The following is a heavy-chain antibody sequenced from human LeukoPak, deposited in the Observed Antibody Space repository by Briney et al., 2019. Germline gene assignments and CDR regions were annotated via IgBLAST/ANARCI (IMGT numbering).Heavy chain of an antibody. V-gene: IGHV1-2*02. CDR3: ARTEITMIVVVITPGYYYGMDV. CDR1: GYTFTGYY. J-gene: IGHJ6*02. D-gene: IGHD3-22*01. CDR2: INPNSGGT. Sequence: ASVKVSCKASGYTFTGYYMHWVRQAPGQGLEWMGWINPNSGGTNYAQKFQGRVTMTRDTSISTAYMELRSLRSDDTAVYYCARTEITMIVVVITPGYYYGMDVWGQGTTVTVSS.